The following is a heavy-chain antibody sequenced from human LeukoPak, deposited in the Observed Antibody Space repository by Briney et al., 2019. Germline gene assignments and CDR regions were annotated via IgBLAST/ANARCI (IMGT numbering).Heavy chain of an antibody. CDR3: ASTGVGASSSDFDY. CDR1: GASITSSTHY. J-gene: IGHJ4*02. CDR2: IYYSGTT. V-gene: IGHV4-39*01. D-gene: IGHD1-26*01. Sequence: SENLSLTCIVSGASITSSTHYRAWLRQPPGKGLEWIGSIYYSGTTYYNPFLRSRVTISIDTSKNQFSLKLRSVTAADAAVFYCASTGVGASSSDFDYWGQGTLVTVFS.